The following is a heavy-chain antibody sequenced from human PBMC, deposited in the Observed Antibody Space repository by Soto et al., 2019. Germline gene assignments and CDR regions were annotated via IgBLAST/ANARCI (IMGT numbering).Heavy chain of an antibody. CDR3: VKNSGWFNC. J-gene: IGHJ5*01. Sequence: QLLQSGGGLVQPGGSLTLSCAASGFTFGTTDMSWVRQAPGEGLEWVSTIDGSGGITYYADSVKGRFTISRDNSRNTVYLQMNNLGCDDTTLFFCVKNSGWFNCWGQGALVTVSS. CDR1: GFTFGTTD. CDR2: IDGSGGIT. V-gene: IGHV3-23*01. D-gene: IGHD3-10*01.